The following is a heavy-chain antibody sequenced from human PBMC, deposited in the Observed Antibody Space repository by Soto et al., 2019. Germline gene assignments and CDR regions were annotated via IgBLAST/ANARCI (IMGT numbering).Heavy chain of an antibody. CDR3: ASPRVDSSSSFDY. J-gene: IGHJ4*02. CDR2: IKQDGSEK. Sequence: GGSLRLSCAASGFTFSSYWMSWVRQAPGKGLEWVANIKQDGSEKYYVDSVKGRFTISRDNAKNSLYLQMNSLRAEDTAVYYCASPRVDSSSSFDYWGQGTLVTVSS. V-gene: IGHV3-7*01. CDR1: GFTFSSYW. D-gene: IGHD6-13*01.